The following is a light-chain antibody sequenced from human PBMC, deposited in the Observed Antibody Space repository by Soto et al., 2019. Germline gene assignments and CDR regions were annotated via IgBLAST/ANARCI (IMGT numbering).Light chain of an antibody. V-gene: IGLV1-47*02. J-gene: IGLJ2*01. CDR2: SDN. CDR1: RSNFGSNY. CDR3: AAWDDSLNVL. Sequence: QSVLTQPPSASGAPGQRVTISCSGSRSNFGSNYVYWYQQLPGSAPRLLIYSDNQRPSGVPDRFSGSKSGTSASLAISGLRSEDEADYYCAAWDDSLNVLFGGGTKLTVL.